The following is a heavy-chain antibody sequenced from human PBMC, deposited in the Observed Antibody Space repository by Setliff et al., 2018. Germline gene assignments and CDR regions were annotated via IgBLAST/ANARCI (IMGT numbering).Heavy chain of an antibody. D-gene: IGHD3-16*02. CDR2: IYYSGST. J-gene: IGHJ4*02. CDR1: GGSISSSSYY. V-gene: IGHV4-39*01. CDR3: ARQKNYYDYVWGSYRYYPFDY. Sequence: PSETLSLTCTVSGGSISSSSYYWGWIRQPPGKGLGWIGSIYYSGSTYYNPSLKSRVTISVDTSKNQFSLKLNSVTAADTAVYYCARQKNYYDYVWGSYRYYPFDYWGQGTLVTVSS.